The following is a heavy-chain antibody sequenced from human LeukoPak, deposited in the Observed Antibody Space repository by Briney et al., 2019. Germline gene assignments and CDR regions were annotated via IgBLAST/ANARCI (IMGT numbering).Heavy chain of an antibody. V-gene: IGHV3-9*01. CDR1: GFTFDDYA. CDR3: ARERITYYFGSGGYYFDY. J-gene: IGHJ4*02. D-gene: IGHD3-10*01. CDR2: ISWNSGSI. Sequence: PGRSLRLSCAASGFTFDDYAMHWVRQAPGKGLEWVSGISWNSGSIGYADSVKGRFTISRDNAKNSLFLQMNSLRVEDTAVYYCARERITYYFGSGGYYFDYWGQGTLVTVSS.